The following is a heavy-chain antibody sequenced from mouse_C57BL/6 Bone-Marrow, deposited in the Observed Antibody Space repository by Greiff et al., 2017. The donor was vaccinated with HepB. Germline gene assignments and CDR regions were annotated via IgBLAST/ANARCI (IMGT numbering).Heavy chain of an antibody. Sequence: EVKLVESGGGLVKPGGSLKLSCAASGFTFSSYAMSWVRQTPEKRLEWVATISDGGSYTYYPDNVKGRFTISRDNAKNNLYLQMSHLKSEDTAMYYCARGRDGGFAYWGQGTLVTVTA. CDR3: ARGRDGGFAY. CDR1: GFTFSSYA. V-gene: IGHV5-4*03. D-gene: IGHD3-3*01. CDR2: ISDGGSYT. J-gene: IGHJ3*01.